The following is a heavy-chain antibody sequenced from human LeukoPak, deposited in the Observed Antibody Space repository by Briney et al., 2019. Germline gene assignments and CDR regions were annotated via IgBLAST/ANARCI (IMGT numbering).Heavy chain of an antibody. CDR3: ARGYCSSTSCYWFDP. V-gene: IGHV3-21*01. CDR1: GFTFSSYS. D-gene: IGHD2-2*01. Sequence: PGGSLRLSCAASGFTFSSYSMNWVRQAPGKGLEWVSSISSSSSYIYYADSVKGRFTISRDNAKNSLYLQMNSLRAEDTAVYYCARGYCSSTSCYWFDPWGQGTLVTVSS. J-gene: IGHJ5*02. CDR2: ISSSSSYI.